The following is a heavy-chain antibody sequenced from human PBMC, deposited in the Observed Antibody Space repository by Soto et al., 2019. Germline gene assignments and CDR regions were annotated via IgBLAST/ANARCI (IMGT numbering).Heavy chain of an antibody. CDR1: GFTFSGYG. V-gene: IGHV3-30*18. Sequence: QVQVVESGGGEVQPGRSLTLSCAASGFTFSGYGMHWVRQAPGKGLEWVAVISYEGSNKYYADSVKGRFTISRDNSINTMYLEMNSLRAEDTAVYYCAKDRKTIFGVVPFSGGMDVWGQGTTVTV. D-gene: IGHD3-3*01. J-gene: IGHJ6*02. CDR3: AKDRKTIFGVVPFSGGMDV. CDR2: ISYEGSNK.